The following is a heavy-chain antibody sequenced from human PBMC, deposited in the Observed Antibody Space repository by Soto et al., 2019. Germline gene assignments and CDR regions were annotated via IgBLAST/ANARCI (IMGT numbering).Heavy chain of an antibody. CDR3: ARATTYYYDSSGYPLDY. V-gene: IGHV1-46*01. D-gene: IGHD3-22*01. Sequence: ASVKVSCKASGYTFTSYYMHWVRQAPGQGLEWMGIINPSGGSTSYAQKFQGRVTMTRDTSTSTVYMELSSLRSEDTAVYYCARATTYYYDSSGYPLDYWGQGTLVTVSS. CDR1: GYTFTSYY. J-gene: IGHJ4*02. CDR2: INPSGGST.